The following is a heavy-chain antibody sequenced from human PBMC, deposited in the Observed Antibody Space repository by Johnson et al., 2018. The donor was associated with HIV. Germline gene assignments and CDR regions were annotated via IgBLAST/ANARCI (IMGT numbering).Heavy chain of an antibody. CDR2: INWNGGST. Sequence: QVQLVESGGGVVQPGRSLRLSCAASGFTFSSYGMHWVRQAPGKGLEWVTGINWNGGSTGYADSVKGRFTISRDNVKNTLYLQRNSLRAEDTAVYYCARDERDYYDSHAFDIWGQGTMVTVSS. J-gene: IGHJ3*02. CDR3: ARDERDYYDSHAFDI. CDR1: GFTFSSYG. V-gene: IGHV3-NL1*01. D-gene: IGHD3-22*01.